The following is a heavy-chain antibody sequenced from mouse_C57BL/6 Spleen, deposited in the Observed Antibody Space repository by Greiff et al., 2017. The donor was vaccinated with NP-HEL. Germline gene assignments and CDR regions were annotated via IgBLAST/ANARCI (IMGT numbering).Heavy chain of an antibody. J-gene: IGHJ2*01. CDR3: ARSGYYLYYFDY. D-gene: IGHD2-3*01. Sequence: VQLQQPGAELVKPGASVKLSCKASGYTFTSYWMHWVKQRPGQGLEWIGMIHSNSGSTNYNEKFKSKATLTVDKSSSTAYMQLSSLTSEDSAVYYCARSGYYLYYFDYWGQGTTLTVSS. V-gene: IGHV1-64*01. CDR2: IHSNSGST. CDR1: GYTFTSYW.